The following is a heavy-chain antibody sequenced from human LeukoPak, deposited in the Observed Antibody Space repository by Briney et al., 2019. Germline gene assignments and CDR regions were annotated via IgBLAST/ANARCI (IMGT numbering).Heavy chain of an antibody. CDR2: IYHSGST. CDR1: GFTFSSYS. J-gene: IGHJ4*02. Sequence: PGGSLRLSCAASGFTFSSYSMNWVRQPPGKGLEWIGSIYHSGSTYYNPSLKSRVTISVDTSKNQFSLKLSSVTAADTAVYYCARDDRGYSYAFDYWGQGTLVTVSS. D-gene: IGHD5-18*01. CDR3: ARDDRGYSYAFDY. V-gene: IGHV4-38-2*02.